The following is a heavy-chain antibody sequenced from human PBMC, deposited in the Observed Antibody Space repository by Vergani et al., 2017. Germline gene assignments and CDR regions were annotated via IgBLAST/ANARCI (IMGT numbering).Heavy chain of an antibody. CDR3: ARITAMIVVVSFDY. CDR2: IYYSGST. Sequence: QLQLQESGPGLVKPSETLSPTCTVSGGSISSSSYYWGWIRQPPGKGLEWIGSIYYSGSTYYNPSLKSRVTISVDTSKNQFSLKLSSVTAADTAVYYCARITAMIVVVSFDYWGQGTLVTVSS. J-gene: IGHJ4*02. CDR1: GGSISSSSYY. V-gene: IGHV4-39*01. D-gene: IGHD3-22*01.